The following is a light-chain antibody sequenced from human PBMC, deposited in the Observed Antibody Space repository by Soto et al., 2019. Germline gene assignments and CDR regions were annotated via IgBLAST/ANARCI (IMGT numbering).Light chain of an antibody. V-gene: IGLV2-11*01. J-gene: IGLJ2*01. CDR3: SSYAGTYLHVR. CDR1: SSDVGDYNS. CDR2: DVN. Sequence: QSALTQPRSVSGAPGQSVTISCTGTSSDVGDYNSVSWYQQQPDKAPRLIIYDVNKRPSGVPDRFSGSKSGNTASLTISGLQAEDAADYHCSSYAGTYLHVRFGGGTKLTVL.